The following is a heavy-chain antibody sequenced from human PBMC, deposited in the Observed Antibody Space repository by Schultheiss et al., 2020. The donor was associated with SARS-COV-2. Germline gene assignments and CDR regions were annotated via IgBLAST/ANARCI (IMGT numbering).Heavy chain of an antibody. D-gene: IGHD6-25*01. CDR1: GFTFSSYS. Sequence: GSLRLSCAASGFTFSSYSMSWIRQAPGKGLVWVSRINSDGSSTSYADSVKGRFTISRDNSKNTLYLQMNSLRAEDTALYYCAKVQAATIDSWGQGTLVTVSS. CDR2: INSDGSST. J-gene: IGHJ4*02. CDR3: AKVQAATIDS. V-gene: IGHV3-74*01.